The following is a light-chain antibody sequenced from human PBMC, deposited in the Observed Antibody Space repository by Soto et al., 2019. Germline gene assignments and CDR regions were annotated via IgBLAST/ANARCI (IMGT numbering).Light chain of an antibody. Sequence: QSVLTQPLSVSGAPWQRVTISCTGSSSNIGAGYDVHWYQQLPGTAPKLLIYGNSNRPSGVPDRFSGSKSGTSASLAITGLQAADEADYSCQSYDNSLSALFGGGTQLTVL. CDR3: QSYDNSLSAL. V-gene: IGLV1-40*01. CDR1: SSNIGAGYD. J-gene: IGLJ3*02. CDR2: GNS.